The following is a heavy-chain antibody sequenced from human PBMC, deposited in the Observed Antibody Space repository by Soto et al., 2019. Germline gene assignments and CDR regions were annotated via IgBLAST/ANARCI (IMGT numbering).Heavy chain of an antibody. CDR3: ARRVRTPAYNWFDP. J-gene: IGHJ5*02. CDR1: GGSISSYY. CDR2: IYYSGST. V-gene: IGHV4-59*01. Sequence: SETLSLTCTVSGGSISSYYWSWIRQPPGKGLEWIGYIYYSGSTNYNPSLKSRVTISVDTSKNQFSLKLSSVTAADTAVYYCARRVRTPAYNWFDPWGQGTLVTVSS.